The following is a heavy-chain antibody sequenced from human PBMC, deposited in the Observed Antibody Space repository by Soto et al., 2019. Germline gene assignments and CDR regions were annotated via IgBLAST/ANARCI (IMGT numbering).Heavy chain of an antibody. D-gene: IGHD6-13*01. V-gene: IGHV3-23*01. CDR1: GFTFSSYA. Sequence: GGSLRLSCAASGFTFSSYAMSWVRQAPGKGLEWVSAISGSGGSTYYADSVKGRFTISRDNSKNTLYLQMNSLRAEDAAVYYCAKVGWQQLVIYDYWGQGTLVTVSS. CDR3: AKVGWQQLVIYDY. CDR2: ISGSGGST. J-gene: IGHJ4*02.